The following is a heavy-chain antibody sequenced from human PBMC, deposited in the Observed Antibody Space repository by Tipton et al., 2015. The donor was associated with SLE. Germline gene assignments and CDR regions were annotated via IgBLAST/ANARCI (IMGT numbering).Heavy chain of an antibody. CDR1: GYSISSGYY. V-gene: IGHV4-38-2*02. D-gene: IGHD3-16*01. CDR2: IYHSGSP. Sequence: LRLSCTVSGYSISSGYYWGWIRQPPGKGLEWIGSIYHSGSPYYNPSLKSRVTISVDTSKNQFSLKLSSVTAADTAVYYCARGGDYWGQGTLVTVSS. J-gene: IGHJ4*02. CDR3: ARGGDY.